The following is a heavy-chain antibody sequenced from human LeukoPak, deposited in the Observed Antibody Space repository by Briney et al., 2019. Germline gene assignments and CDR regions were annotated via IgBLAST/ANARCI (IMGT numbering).Heavy chain of an antibody. Sequence: PSETLSLTCTVSGYSISCGYYWGWIRQPPGKGLEWIGSIYHSGSTYYNPSLKSRVTISVDTSKNHFSLKLSSVTAADTAVYYCARVPSRIAAAYYFDYWGQGTLVTVSS. V-gene: IGHV4-38-2*02. CDR3: ARVPSRIAAAYYFDY. J-gene: IGHJ4*02. CDR1: GYSISCGYY. CDR2: IYHSGST. D-gene: IGHD6-13*01.